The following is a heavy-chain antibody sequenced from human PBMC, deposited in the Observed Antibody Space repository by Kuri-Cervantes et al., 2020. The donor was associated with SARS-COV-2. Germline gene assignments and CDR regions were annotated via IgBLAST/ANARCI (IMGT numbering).Heavy chain of an antibody. CDR3: TRGLKEAKHIVVVTAIRETRRFDY. J-gene: IGHJ4*02. V-gene: IGHV4-4*02. Sequence: SETLSLTCAVSGVSISSSYWWSWVRQTPAKGLEWIGEIFVSGTRNYNPSLKSRVAISLDTSKNQFSLKLSSVTAADTAVYYCTRGLKEAKHIVVVTAIRETRRFDYWGQGTLVTVSS. CDR2: IFVSGTR. CDR1: GVSISSSYW. D-gene: IGHD2-21*02.